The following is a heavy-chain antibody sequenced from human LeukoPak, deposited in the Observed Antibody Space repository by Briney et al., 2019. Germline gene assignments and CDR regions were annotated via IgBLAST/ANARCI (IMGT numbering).Heavy chain of an antibody. V-gene: IGHV4-59*01. D-gene: IGHD5-12*01. CDR3: ARVDSDFDVVDY. J-gene: IGHJ4*02. Sequence: SETLSLTCTVSGDSISNYYWTWIRQPPGKGLEWIGYIYYSGITSYNPSLKSRVTISVDTSKNQFSLKLSSVTAADTAVYYCARVDSDFDVVDYWGQGTLVTVSS. CDR2: IYYSGIT. CDR1: GDSISNYY.